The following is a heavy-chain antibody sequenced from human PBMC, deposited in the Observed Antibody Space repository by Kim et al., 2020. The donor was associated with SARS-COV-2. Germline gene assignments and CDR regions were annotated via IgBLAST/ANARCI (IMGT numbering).Heavy chain of an antibody. CDR3: TTVGV. CDR1: GFTFSDAW. V-gene: IGHV3-15*01. J-gene: IGHJ4*02. CDR2: IKNKRDGETT. Sequence: GGSLRLSCAVSGFTFSDAWMSWVRQAPGRGLEWVARIKNKRDGETTDYAAPVKGRFIISRDDSKNTLYLQMNSLKTEDTAVYYCTTVGVWGQGTLVTVSS.